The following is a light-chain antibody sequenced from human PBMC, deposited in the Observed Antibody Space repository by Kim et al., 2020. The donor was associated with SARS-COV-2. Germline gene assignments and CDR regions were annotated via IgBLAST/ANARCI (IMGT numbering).Light chain of an antibody. CDR3: EQYGTAPWT. Sequence: SPGDRATLSCRASQSVSSSYFAWYQQTPGQAPRLPIYGQDDRPTCLPATFSGSGSGTDFTLTTSRLRPGECVVIYGEQYGTAPWTYGAETKV. CDR2: GQD. V-gene: IGKV3-20*01. CDR1: QSVSSSY. J-gene: IGKJ1*01.